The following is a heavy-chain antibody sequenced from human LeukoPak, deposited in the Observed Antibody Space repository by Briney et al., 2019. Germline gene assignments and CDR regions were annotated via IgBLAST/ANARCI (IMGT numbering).Heavy chain of an antibody. CDR1: GYTFTSYG. Sequence: SVTVSCKASGYTFTSYGISWVRQPHGQGLEWRGGISPSFGTAKYAQKFQGRATITADESTSTAYMELSSLRSEDTAVYYCAREGEYGGIPYWGQGTLVTVSS. CDR3: AREGEYGGIPY. J-gene: IGHJ4*02. V-gene: IGHV1-69*13. CDR2: ISPSFGTA. D-gene: IGHD4-23*01.